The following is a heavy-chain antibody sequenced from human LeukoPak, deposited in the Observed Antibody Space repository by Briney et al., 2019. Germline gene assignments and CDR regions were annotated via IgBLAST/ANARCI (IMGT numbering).Heavy chain of an antibody. CDR2: IYHSGST. CDR3: ARGDTAMVAPYYFDY. V-gene: IGHV4-30-2*01. Sequence: SETLSLTCTVSGGSISSGGYYWSWIRQPPGKGLEWIGYIYHSGSTYYNPSLKSRVTISVDRSKNQFSLKLSSVTAADTAVYYCARGDTAMVAPYYFDYWGQGTLVTVSS. D-gene: IGHD5-18*01. CDR1: GGSISSGGYY. J-gene: IGHJ4*02.